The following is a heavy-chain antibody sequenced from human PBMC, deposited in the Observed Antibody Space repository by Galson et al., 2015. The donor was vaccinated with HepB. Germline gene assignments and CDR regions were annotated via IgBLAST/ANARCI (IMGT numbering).Heavy chain of an antibody. CDR1: GYTFTSYG. Sequence: SVKVSCKASGYTFTSYGISWVRQAPGQGLEWMGWISAYNGNTNYAQKLKGRVTMTTDTSTSTAYMELRSLRSDDTAVYYCARDQVSLYILTGYPQLLRYGMDVWGQGTTVTVSS. CDR3: ARDQVSLYILTGYPQLLRYGMDV. D-gene: IGHD3-9*01. V-gene: IGHV1-18*04. J-gene: IGHJ6*02. CDR2: ISAYNGNT.